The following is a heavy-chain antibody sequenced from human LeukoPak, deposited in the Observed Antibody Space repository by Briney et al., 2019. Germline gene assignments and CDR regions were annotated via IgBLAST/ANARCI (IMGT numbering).Heavy chain of an antibody. CDR2: INPSSCST. J-gene: IGHJ6*03. V-gene: IGHV1-46*01. CDR1: GYTFTSYY. Sequence: ASVKVSRKASGYTFTSYYMHWVRQAPGQGLEWMGIINPSSCSTSYAQKFQGRVTMTRDMSTSTVYLELSSLGSDDTAVYYCARDLSRYSSGWYPSLDYYYYYMDVWGKGTTVTISS. CDR3: ARDLSRYSSGWYPSLDYYYYYMDV. D-gene: IGHD6-19*01.